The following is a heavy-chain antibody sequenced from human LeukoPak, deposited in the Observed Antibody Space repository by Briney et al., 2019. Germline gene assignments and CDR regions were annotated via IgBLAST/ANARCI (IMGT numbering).Heavy chain of an antibody. Sequence: GESLKISCQGSGYNFPIYWIGWVRQMPGQGLEWMGIIYPDDSNTIYGPSFQGQVTISADKSISTAYLQWSSLKASDTAMYYCARPGAADGYYYFDYWGQGTLVTVSS. V-gene: IGHV5-51*01. CDR1: GYNFPIYW. CDR2: IYPDDSNT. CDR3: ARPGAADGYYYFDY. J-gene: IGHJ4*02. D-gene: IGHD5-18*01.